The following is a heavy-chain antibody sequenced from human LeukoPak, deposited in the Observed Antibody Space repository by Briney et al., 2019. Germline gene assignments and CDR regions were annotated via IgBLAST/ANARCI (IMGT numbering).Heavy chain of an antibody. Sequence: GGPLRLSCAASGFTFSSYGMHWVRQAPGKGREGVAVIWYDGSNKYYADSVKGRFTISRDNSKNTLYLQMNSLRAEDTAVYYCARARGYSYVSPADYWGQGTLVTVSS. D-gene: IGHD5-18*01. CDR3: ARARGYSYVSPADY. J-gene: IGHJ4*02. V-gene: IGHV3-33*01. CDR2: IWYDGSNK. CDR1: GFTFSSYG.